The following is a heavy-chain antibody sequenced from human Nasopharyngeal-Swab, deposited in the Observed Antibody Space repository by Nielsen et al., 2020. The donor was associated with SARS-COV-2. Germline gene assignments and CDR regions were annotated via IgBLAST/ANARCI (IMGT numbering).Heavy chain of an antibody. V-gene: IGHV4-30-4*01. CDR3: AREPLRDGMDV. CDR2: IYYSGST. CDR1: GGSISSGDYY. Sequence: SETLSLTCTVSGGSISSGDYYWSWIRQPPGKGLEWIGNIYYSGSTDYNPSLKSRFTISVDTSKNQFSLKLSSVTAADTAVYYCAREPLRDGMDVWGQGTTVTVPS. D-gene: IGHD2-21*02. J-gene: IGHJ6*02.